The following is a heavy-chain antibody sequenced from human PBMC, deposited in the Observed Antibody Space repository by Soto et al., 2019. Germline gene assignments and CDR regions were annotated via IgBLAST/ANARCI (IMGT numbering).Heavy chain of an antibody. CDR2: IYPGDSDT. V-gene: IGHV5-51*01. CDR3: ARLKLTEYYFDY. Sequence: GESLKISCKGSGYSFTIYWIGWVRQMPGKGLEWMGIIYPGDSDTRYSPSFQGQVTISADKSISTAYPQWSSLKASDTAMYYCARLKLTEYYFDYWGQGTLVTAPQ. D-gene: IGHD1-7*01. CDR1: GYSFTIYW. J-gene: IGHJ4*02.